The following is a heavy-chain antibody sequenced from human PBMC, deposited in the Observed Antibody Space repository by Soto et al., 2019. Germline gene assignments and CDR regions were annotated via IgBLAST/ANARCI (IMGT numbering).Heavy chain of an antibody. CDR3: AKGQSSSSDSPFDF. CDR1: GFTFSNYA. Sequence: GGSLRLSCAASGFTFSNYAISWVRQAPGKGLEWVSGISGSDTSTYYAGSVKGRFTISRDNSKNTLYLQMNSLRAEDTAVYYCAKGQSSSSDSPFDFWGQGTLVTVSS. J-gene: IGHJ4*02. V-gene: IGHV3-23*01. D-gene: IGHD2-2*01. CDR2: ISGSDTST.